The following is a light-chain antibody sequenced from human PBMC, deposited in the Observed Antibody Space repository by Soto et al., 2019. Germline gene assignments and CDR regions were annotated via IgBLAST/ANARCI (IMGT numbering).Light chain of an antibody. CDR2: GAS. V-gene: IGKV3-20*01. CDR3: QQYGTSVGT. J-gene: IGKJ1*01. CDR1: QSVRGSS. Sequence: IVLTQSPGTLSLSPGERATLSCRASQSVRGSSLAWYQQKPGQAPRLLIYGASSRATGIPDRFSGSGSATDFTLTISRLEPEDFAVYYCQQYGTSVGTFGQGTKVDIK.